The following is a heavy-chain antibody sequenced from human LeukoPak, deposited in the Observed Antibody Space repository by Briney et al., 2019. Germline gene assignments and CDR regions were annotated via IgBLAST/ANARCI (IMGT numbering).Heavy chain of an antibody. CDR2: IYYSGST. J-gene: IGHJ6*02. Sequence: SQTLSLTCAVSGDSVSSGGFSWSWIRQPPGKGLEWIGYIYYSGSTNYNPSLKSRVTISVDTSKNQFSLKLSSVTAADTAVYYCARDPRGGYYGMDVWGQGTTVTVSS. D-gene: IGHD2-15*01. CDR3: ARDPRGGYYGMDV. V-gene: IGHV4-61*08. CDR1: GDSVSSGGFS.